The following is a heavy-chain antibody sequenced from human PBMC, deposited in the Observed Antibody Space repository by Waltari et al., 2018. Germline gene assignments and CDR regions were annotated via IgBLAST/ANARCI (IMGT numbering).Heavy chain of an antibody. V-gene: IGHV3-21*01. CDR3: ARVMVHFDWLFHDAFDI. Sequence: EVHLVESGGGLVKPGGSLRLSCAASGFTFSSYSFNWVRQAPGKGLEWVSSISGSSSNIFYADSVKGRFTISRDNAKNSLYLQMNSLTADDTAVYYCARVMVHFDWLFHDAFDIWGQGTMVTVSS. CDR1: GFTFSSYS. J-gene: IGHJ3*02. D-gene: IGHD3-9*01. CDR2: ISGSSSNI.